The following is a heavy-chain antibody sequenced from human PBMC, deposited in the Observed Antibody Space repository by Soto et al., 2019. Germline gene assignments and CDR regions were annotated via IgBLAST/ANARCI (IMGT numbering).Heavy chain of an antibody. CDR1: GFTFSSYG. D-gene: IGHD1-1*01. J-gene: IGHJ3*02. CDR2: IWYDGSNK. Sequence: QVQLVESGGGVVQPGRSLRLSCAASGFTFSSYGMHWVRQASGKGLEWVAVIWYDGSNKYYADSVKGRFTISRDNSNNTLYLQMNSLRAEDTAVYYCARDWNDLAFDIWGQGTMVTVSS. V-gene: IGHV3-33*01. CDR3: ARDWNDLAFDI.